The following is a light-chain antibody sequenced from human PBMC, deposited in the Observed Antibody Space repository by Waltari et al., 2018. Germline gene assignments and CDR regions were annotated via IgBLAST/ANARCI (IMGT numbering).Light chain of an antibody. J-gene: IGKJ2*01. CDR2: CAT. CDR1: QSIAAY. Sequence: DIQMTQSPSSLSASVGDRVTITCRATQSIAAYLNWYQQIPGKAPKLLINCATRMQSGVPSRFSGSGSWTEFTTIISSLQPEDSATYYCQQGYSTPLYTFGQGTKLEI. V-gene: IGKV1-39*01. CDR3: QQGYSTPLYT.